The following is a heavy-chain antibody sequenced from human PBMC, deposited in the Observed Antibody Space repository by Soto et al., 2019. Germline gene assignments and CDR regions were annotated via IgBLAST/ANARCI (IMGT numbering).Heavy chain of an antibody. D-gene: IGHD5-18*01. CDR3: TTDEEFWQGYSYGYASDY. V-gene: IGHV3-15*07. CDR1: GFTFSNAW. CDR2: IKSKTDGGTT. Sequence: EVQLVESGGGLVKPGGSLRLSCAASGFTFSNAWMNWVRQAPGKGLEWVGRIKSKTDGGTTDYAAPVKGRFTISRDDSKNTLYLQMNSLKTEDAAVYYCTTDEEFWQGYSYGYASDYWGQGTLVTVSS. J-gene: IGHJ4*02.